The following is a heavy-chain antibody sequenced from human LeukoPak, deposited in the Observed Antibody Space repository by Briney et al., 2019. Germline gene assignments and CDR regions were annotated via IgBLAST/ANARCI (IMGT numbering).Heavy chain of an antibody. CDR2: ISAYNGNT. CDR1: GYTFTSYG. V-gene: IGHV1-18*01. Sequence: GASVKVSCKASGYTFTSYGISWVRQAPGQGLEWMGWISAYNGNTNYVQKLQGRVTMTTDTSTSTAYMELRSLRSDDTAVYYCARVPMGGLLLFNWFDPWGQGTLVTVSS. J-gene: IGHJ5*02. CDR3: ARVPMGGLLLFNWFDP. D-gene: IGHD2-15*01.